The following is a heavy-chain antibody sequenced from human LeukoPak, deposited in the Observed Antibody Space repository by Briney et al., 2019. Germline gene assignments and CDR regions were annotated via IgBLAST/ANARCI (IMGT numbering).Heavy chain of an antibody. CDR2: IIPIFGTA. V-gene: IGHV1-69*13. CDR3: ARGARDYYDSSGYRH. J-gene: IGHJ4*02. Sequence: SVKVSCKASGGTFSSYAISWVRQAPGQGLEWMGGIIPIFGTANYAQKFQGRVTITADGSTSTAYMELSSLRSEDTAVYYCARGARDYYDSSGYRHWGQGTLVTVSS. D-gene: IGHD3-22*01. CDR1: GGTFSSYA.